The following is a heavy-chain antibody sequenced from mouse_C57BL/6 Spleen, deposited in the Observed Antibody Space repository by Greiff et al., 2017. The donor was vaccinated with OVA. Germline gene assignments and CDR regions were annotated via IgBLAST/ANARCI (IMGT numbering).Heavy chain of an antibody. V-gene: IGHV1-54*01. CDR2: INPGSGGT. CDR3: ARGGVTTLYFAD. CDR1: GYAFTNYL. Sequence: VKLMESGAELVRPGTSVKVSCKASGYAFTNYLIEWVKQRPGQGLEWIGVINPGSGGTYYIEKFKGKAILTADKSSSTAYMQLSSLTSEDSAVYFCARGGVTTLYFADWGQGTTLTVSS. J-gene: IGHJ2*01. D-gene: IGHD2-5*01.